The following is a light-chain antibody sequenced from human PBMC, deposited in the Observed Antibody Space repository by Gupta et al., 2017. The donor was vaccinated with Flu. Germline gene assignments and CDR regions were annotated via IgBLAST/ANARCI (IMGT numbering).Light chain of an antibody. CDR2: GDT. Sequence: SSDVGAGYDVRWYQQFPGAAPRLLIYGDTNRPSGVPDRVSGSKSGTSASLAITGLQVEDEADYFCQTYDSTLRLYVFGSGTRVTV. J-gene: IGLJ1*01. V-gene: IGLV1-40*01. CDR3: QTYDSTLRLYV. CDR1: SSDVGAGYD.